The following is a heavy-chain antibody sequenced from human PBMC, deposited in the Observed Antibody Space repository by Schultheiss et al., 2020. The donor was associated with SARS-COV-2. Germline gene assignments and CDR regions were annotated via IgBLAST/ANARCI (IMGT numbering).Heavy chain of an antibody. J-gene: IGHJ4*02. CDR1: GFTVGSNY. CDR2: IYSGGTT. V-gene: IGHV3-66*01. D-gene: IGHD5-24*01. CDR3: ARDLGKRWLQLDY. Sequence: GGSLRLSCAAPGFTVGSNYMTWVRQAPGKGLEWVSVIYSGGTTYYADSVKGRFTISRDNSKNTLYLQMNSLRAEDTAVYYCARDLGKRWLQLDYWGQGTLVTVSS.